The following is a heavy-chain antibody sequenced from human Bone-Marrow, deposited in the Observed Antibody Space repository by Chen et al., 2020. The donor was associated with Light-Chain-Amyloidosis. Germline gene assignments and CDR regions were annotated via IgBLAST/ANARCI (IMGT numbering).Heavy chain of an antibody. D-gene: IGHD1-1*01. CDR2: ISGSGNTI. CDR1: GFRFKDYE. Sequence: EVQLVESGGGLVQPGGSLRLSCAASGFRFKDYELNWVRQAPGKGLEWISYISGSGNTIFYATSVKGRFTISRDNAKGSLYLQMNRLTAEDTAVYYCVRDRPLRYALPAPFDYWGQGTLVTVSS. CDR3: VRDRPLRYALPAPFDY. V-gene: IGHV3-48*03. J-gene: IGHJ4*02.